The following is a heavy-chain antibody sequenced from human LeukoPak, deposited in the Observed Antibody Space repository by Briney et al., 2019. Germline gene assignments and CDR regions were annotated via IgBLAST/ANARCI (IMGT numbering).Heavy chain of an antibody. CDR3: ARTFIASTYGSGSYMSY. Sequence: ASVKLSCKASGYTFTSYGISWVRQAPGQGFEWMGWISAYNGNTNYAQKLQGRVTMTIDTSTSTAYMELRRLRSDDTAVYYCARTFIASTYGSGSYMSYWGQGTLVSASS. D-gene: IGHD3-10*01. CDR1: GYTFTSYG. J-gene: IGHJ4*02. V-gene: IGHV1-18*01. CDR2: ISAYNGNT.